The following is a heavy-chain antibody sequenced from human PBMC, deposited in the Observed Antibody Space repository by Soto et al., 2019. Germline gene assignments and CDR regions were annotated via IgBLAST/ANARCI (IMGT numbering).Heavy chain of an antibody. CDR1: GFTFSSYA. J-gene: IGHJ4*02. D-gene: IGHD6-19*01. Sequence: GGSLRLSCAASGFTFSSYAMSWVRQAPGKGLEWVSAISGSGGSTYCADSVKGRFTISRDNSKNTLYLQMNSLRAEDTAVYYCAKTGSGPGRYYFDYWGQGTLVTVSS. V-gene: IGHV3-23*01. CDR3: AKTGSGPGRYYFDY. CDR2: ISGSGGST.